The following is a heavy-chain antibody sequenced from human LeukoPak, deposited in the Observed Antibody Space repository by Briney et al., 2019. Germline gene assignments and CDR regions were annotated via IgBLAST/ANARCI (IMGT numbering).Heavy chain of an antibody. CDR2: ISGSGGST. CDR3: ATDYYDSSGYYTGTY. CDR1: GFTFSNYA. D-gene: IGHD3-22*01. Sequence: GGSLRLSCAASGFTFSNYAMSWVRQAPGKGLEWVSAISGSGGSTYYADSVKGRFTISRDNAKNSLYPQMNSLRADDTAVYYCATDYYDSSGYYTGTYWGQGTLVTVSS. V-gene: IGHV3-23*01. J-gene: IGHJ4*02.